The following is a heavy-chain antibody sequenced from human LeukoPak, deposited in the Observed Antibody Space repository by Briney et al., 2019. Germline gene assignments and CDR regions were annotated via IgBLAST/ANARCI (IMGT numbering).Heavy chain of an antibody. CDR3: AREQFFGVVVTPNTFYYYYGMDA. Sequence: ASVKVSCKASGYNFTSYGISWVRQTPGQGLEWMGWISAYNGNTNYAQKLQGRVTMTTDTSTSTAYMELRSLRSDDTAVYYCAREQFFGVVVTPNTFYYYYGMDAWGQGTTVTVSS. CDR1: GYNFTSYG. D-gene: IGHD3-3*01. J-gene: IGHJ6*02. CDR2: ISAYNGNT. V-gene: IGHV1-18*01.